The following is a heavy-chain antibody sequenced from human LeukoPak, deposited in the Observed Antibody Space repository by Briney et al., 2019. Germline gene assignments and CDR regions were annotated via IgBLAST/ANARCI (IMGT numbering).Heavy chain of an antibody. D-gene: IGHD4-17*01. CDR1: GGSPSSYY. J-gene: IGHJ4*02. CDR3: ARWAVTTGYFDY. CDR2: LYYSGST. V-gene: IGHV4-59*12. Sequence: SETLSLNCTVSGGSPSSYYWSWIRQPPGKGLEWIGYLYYSGSTYYNPSLKSRVTISVDTSKNQFSLKLSSVTAADTAVYYCARWAVTTGYFDYWGQGTLVTVSS.